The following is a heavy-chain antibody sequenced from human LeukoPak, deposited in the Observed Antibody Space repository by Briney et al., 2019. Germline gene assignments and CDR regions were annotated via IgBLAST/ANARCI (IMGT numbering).Heavy chain of an antibody. J-gene: IGHJ4*02. CDR2: ISGNGGST. D-gene: IGHD5-18*01. CDR1: RFTFSTYA. V-gene: IGHV3-23*01. CDR3: ARGYIYGYHY. Sequence: PGGSLRLSCAASRFTFSTYAMSWVRQALGKGLEWVSAISGNGGSTYYADSVKGRFTISRDNSKNTLFLQMNSLRAEDTAVYYCARGYIYGYHYWGQGTLVTVSS.